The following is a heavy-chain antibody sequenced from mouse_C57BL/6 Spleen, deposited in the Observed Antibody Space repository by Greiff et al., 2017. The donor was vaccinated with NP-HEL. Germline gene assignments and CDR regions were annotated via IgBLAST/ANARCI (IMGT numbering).Heavy chain of an antibody. CDR3: AGWAVVKYYFDY. CDR2: IYPGSGST. D-gene: IGHD1-1*01. Sequence: QVQLQQSGAELVKPGASVKMSCKASGYTFTSYWITWVKQRPGQGLEWIGDIYPGSGSTNYNEKFKSKATLTVDTSSSTAYMQLSSLTSEDSAVYYCAGWAVVKYYFDYWGQGTTLTVSS. CDR1: GYTFTSYW. V-gene: IGHV1-55*01. J-gene: IGHJ2*01.